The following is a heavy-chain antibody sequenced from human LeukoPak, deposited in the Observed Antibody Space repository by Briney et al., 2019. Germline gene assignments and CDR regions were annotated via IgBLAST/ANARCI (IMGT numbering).Heavy chain of an antibody. CDR3: TSLPGDTVMVNDY. CDR2: IRSKANNYAT. CDR1: GFTFSGSG. Sequence: GGSLKLSCAASGFTFSGSGMHWVRQASGKGLEWVGRIRSKANNYATAYAASVKGRFTISRDDSKNTAYLQMNSLKTGDTAVYYCTSLPGDTVMVNDYWGRGTLVTASS. V-gene: IGHV3-73*01. D-gene: IGHD5-18*01. J-gene: IGHJ4*02.